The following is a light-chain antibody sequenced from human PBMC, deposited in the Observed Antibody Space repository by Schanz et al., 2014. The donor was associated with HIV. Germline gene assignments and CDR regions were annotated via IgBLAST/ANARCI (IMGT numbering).Light chain of an antibody. CDR3: QQYYSTPPT. CDR2: WAS. Sequence: DIVMTQSPDSLPVSLGERATITCKSSQSVLYSSNNETYLAWYQQKPGQPPKLLIYWASNRKVGVPDRFSGSVSGTDFTLTISGLQAEDVAVYYCQQYYSTPPTFGGGTQVEIK. V-gene: IGKV4-1*01. CDR1: QSVLYSSNNETY. J-gene: IGKJ4*01.